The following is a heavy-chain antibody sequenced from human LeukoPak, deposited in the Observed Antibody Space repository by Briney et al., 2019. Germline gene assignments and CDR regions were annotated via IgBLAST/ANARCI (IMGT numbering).Heavy chain of an antibody. CDR2: INHSGST. CDR1: GGSFSGYY. V-gene: IGHV4-34*01. D-gene: IGHD5-24*01. Sequence: SETLSLTCAVYGGSFSGYYWSWIRQPPGKGLEWIGEINHSGSTNYNPSLKSRVTISVDTSKNQFSLRLSSVTAADTAVYYCARLRDGYNLGLYFYYMDVWGKGTTVTISS. CDR3: ARLRDGYNLGLYFYYMDV. J-gene: IGHJ6*03.